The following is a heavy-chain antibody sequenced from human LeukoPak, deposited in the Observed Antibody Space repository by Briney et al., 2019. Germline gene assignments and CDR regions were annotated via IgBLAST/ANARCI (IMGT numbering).Heavy chain of an antibody. CDR1: GSYISSYY. D-gene: IGHD3-10*01. Sequence: PPEPLSLTCTVPGSYISSYYCSWIRQPTGKELDSIGSIYYSGSTNYNPSLKSRVIISVDTYKNQFSLKLSSVTAADTAVYYCARDRISYGSGSYPKAHCYYGMDVWGQGTMVTVSS. CDR3: ARDRISYGSGSYPKAHCYYGMDV. CDR2: IYYSGST. V-gene: IGHV4-59*01. J-gene: IGHJ6*02.